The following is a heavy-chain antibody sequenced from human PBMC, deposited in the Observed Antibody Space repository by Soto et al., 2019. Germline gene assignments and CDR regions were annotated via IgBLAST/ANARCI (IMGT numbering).Heavy chain of an antibody. CDR2: INPSGGST. Sequence: EASVKVSCKASGYTFTSYYMHWVRQAPGQGREWMGIINPSGGSTSYAQKFQGRVTMTRDTSTSTVYMELSSLRSEDTAVYYCARDGSGSYFRYYYYYMDVWGKGTTVTVSS. D-gene: IGHD3-10*01. CDR1: GYTFTSYY. CDR3: ARDGSGSYFRYYYYYMDV. V-gene: IGHV1-46*03. J-gene: IGHJ6*03.